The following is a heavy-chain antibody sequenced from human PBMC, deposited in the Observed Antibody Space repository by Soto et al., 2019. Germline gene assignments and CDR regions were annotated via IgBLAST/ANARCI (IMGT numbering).Heavy chain of an antibody. CDR2: ISAYNGNT. CDR1: GYTFTSYG. V-gene: IGHV1-18*01. J-gene: IGHJ3*02. CDR3: ARGRSGYSYTNAFDI. Sequence: GASVKVSCKASGYTFTSYGISWVRQAPGQGLEWMGWISAYNGNTNYAQKLQGRVTMTTDTSTSTAYMELRSLRSDDTAVYDCARGRSGYSYTNAFDIWGQGTMVTLSS. D-gene: IGHD3-3*01.